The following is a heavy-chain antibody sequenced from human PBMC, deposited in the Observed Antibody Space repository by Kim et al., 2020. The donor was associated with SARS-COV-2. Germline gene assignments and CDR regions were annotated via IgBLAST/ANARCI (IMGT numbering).Heavy chain of an antibody. Sequence: ASVKVSCKASGYTFTSYYMHWVRQAPGQGLEWMGIINPSGGSTSYAQKFQGRVTMTRDTSTSTVYMELSSLRSEDTAVYYCARDIAGWELLAPPGAGVDYWGQGTLVTVSS. CDR3: ARDIAGWELLAPPGAGVDY. V-gene: IGHV1-46*01. CDR1: GYTFTSYY. D-gene: IGHD1-26*01. CDR2: INPSGGST. J-gene: IGHJ4*02.